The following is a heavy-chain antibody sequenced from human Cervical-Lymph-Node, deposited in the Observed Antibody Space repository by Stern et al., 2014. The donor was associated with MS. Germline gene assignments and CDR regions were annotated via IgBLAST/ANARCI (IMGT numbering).Heavy chain of an antibody. CDR1: GFSLTSSGMS. CDR3: ARTALGAWLYFDY. V-gene: IGHV2-70*04. J-gene: IGHJ4*02. D-gene: IGHD3-10*01. CDR2: IDWDDEK. Sequence: QVTLKESGPALVKRTQTLTLTCSFSGFSLTSSGMSVSWIRQPPGKALEWLARIDWDDEKYYSTSLETRLTISKDTSENQVVLTVANMGPIDTGTYYCARTALGAWLYFDYWGLGALITVSS.